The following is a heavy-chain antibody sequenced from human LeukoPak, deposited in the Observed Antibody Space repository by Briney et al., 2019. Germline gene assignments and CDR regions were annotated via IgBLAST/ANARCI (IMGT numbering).Heavy chain of an antibody. V-gene: IGHV3-74*01. CDR2: TNSDGSST. Sequence: GGSLRPSCAASGFTFSSYWMHWVRQAPGKGLVWVSRTNSDGSSTSYADSVKGRFTISRDNAKNTLYLQMNSLRAEDTAVYYCATGERHGFDIWGQGTMVTVSS. J-gene: IGHJ3*02. CDR1: GFTFSSYW. CDR3: ATGERHGFDI.